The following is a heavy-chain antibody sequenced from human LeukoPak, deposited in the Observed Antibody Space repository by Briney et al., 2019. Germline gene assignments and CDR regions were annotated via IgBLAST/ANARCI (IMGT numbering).Heavy chain of an antibody. J-gene: IGHJ3*02. CDR3: ARDHRTYYYDSSGYYRPHDAFDI. D-gene: IGHD3-22*01. CDR1: GFTFSSYE. V-gene: IGHV3-48*03. CDR2: ISSSGSTI. Sequence: GGSLRLSCAPSGFTFSSYEMNWVRQAPGKGLERVSYISSSGSTIYYADSVKGRFTISRDNAKNSLYLRMNSLRAEDTAVYYCARDHRTYYYDSSGYYRPHDAFDIWGQGTMVTVSS.